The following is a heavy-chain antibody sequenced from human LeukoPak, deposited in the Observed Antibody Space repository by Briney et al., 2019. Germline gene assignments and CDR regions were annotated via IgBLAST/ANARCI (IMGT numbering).Heavy chain of an antibody. J-gene: IGHJ3*02. V-gene: IGHV3-23*01. CDR2: ISGSGETT. Sequence: GGSLRLSCAASGFTFRNHAMNWVRQAPGKGLEWVSVISGSGETTYYADSVKGRFTISRDNSKNTLYLQMNSLRAEDTAVYYCAKDYYDSSGYFRTDAFDIWGQGTMVTVSS. CDR3: AKDYYDSSGYFRTDAFDI. D-gene: IGHD3-22*01. CDR1: GFTFRNHA.